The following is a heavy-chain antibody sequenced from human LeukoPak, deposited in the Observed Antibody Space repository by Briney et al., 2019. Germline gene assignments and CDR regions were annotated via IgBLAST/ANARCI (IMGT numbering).Heavy chain of an antibody. J-gene: IGHJ5*02. CDR1: GFTFTSSA. Sequence: SVKVSCKASGFTFTSSAVQWVRQARGQRLEWKGWIVVGSGNTNYAQKFQERVTITRDMSTSTAYMELSSLRSEDTAVYYCAADDVQRGSYPNWFGPWGQGTLVTVSS. CDR2: IVVGSGNT. D-gene: IGHD1-26*01. V-gene: IGHV1-58*01. CDR3: AADDVQRGSYPNWFGP.